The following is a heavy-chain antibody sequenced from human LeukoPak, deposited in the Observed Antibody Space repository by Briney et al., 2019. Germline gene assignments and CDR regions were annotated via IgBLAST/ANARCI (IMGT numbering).Heavy chain of an antibody. Sequence: GGPLRLSCAASGFTCSTCGMNRVRQAPGKGLEWVSAICGSDSSRYYADSVKGRFTISRDNSKNTLYLQMNSLRGEDTAVYYCAKGGSPSCYSSSGYWGQGTLVTVSS. CDR1: GFTCSTCG. J-gene: IGHJ4*02. CDR3: AKGGSPSCYSSSGY. V-gene: IGHV3-23*01. D-gene: IGHD2-2*01. CDR2: ICGSDSSR.